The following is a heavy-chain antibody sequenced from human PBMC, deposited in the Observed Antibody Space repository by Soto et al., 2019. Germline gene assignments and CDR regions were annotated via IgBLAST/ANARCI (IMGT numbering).Heavy chain of an antibody. CDR1: GFTFSNYA. CDR3: AKGLMAYASYYYGMDV. CDR2: ISYDGSNK. J-gene: IGHJ6*02. V-gene: IGHV3-30*18. D-gene: IGHD2-8*01. Sequence: GGSLRLSCAASGFTFSNYAMSWVRQAPGKGLEWVAVISYDGSNKYYADSVKGRFTISRDNSKNTLYLQMNSLRAEDTAVYYCAKGLMAYASYYYGMDVWGQGTTVTVSS.